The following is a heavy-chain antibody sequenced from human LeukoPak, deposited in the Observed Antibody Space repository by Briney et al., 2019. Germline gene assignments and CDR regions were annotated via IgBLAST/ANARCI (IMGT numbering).Heavy chain of an antibody. D-gene: IGHD4-17*01. CDR2: IYPGDSDT. J-gene: IGHJ5*02. Sequence: TGESLKISCEGSGYSFTSYWIGWVRQMPGKGLEWMGIIYPGDSDTRYSPSFQGQVTISADKSISTAYLQWSSLKASDTAMYYCARLLALGTTVTTGWFDPWGQGTLVTVSS. V-gene: IGHV5-51*01. CDR3: ARLLALGTTVTTGWFDP. CDR1: GYSFTSYW.